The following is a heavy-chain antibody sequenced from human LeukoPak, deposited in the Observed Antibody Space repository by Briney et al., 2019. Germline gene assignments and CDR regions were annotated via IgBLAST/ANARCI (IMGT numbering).Heavy chain of an antibody. V-gene: IGHV4-30-2*01. CDR3: ARGFAYYDFWSGYFTHYGMDV. CDR1: GGSISSGGYS. Sequence: SETLSLTCAVSGGSISSGGYSWSWIRQPPGKGLEWIGYIYHSGSTYYNPSLKSRVTISVDRSKNQFSLKLSSVTAADTAVYYCARGFAYYDFWSGYFTHYGMDVWGQGTTVIDSS. CDR2: IYHSGST. D-gene: IGHD3-3*01. J-gene: IGHJ6*02.